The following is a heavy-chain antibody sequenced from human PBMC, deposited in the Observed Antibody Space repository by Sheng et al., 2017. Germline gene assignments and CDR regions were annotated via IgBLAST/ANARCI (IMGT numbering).Heavy chain of an antibody. CDR1: GYSISSGYY. CDR3: ARRTQVPAAIRFDY. Sequence: QVQLQESGPGLVKPSETLSLTCAVSGYSISSGYYWGWIRQPPGKGREWIGSIYHSGSTYYNPSLKSRVTISVDTSKNQFSLKLSSVTAADTAVYYCARRTQVPAAIRFDYWGQGTLVTVSS. J-gene: IGHJ4*02. CDR2: IYHSGST. D-gene: IGHD2-2*02. V-gene: IGHV4-38-2*01.